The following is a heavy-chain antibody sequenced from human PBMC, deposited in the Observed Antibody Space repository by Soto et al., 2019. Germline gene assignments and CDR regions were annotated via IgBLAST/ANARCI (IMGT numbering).Heavy chain of an antibody. J-gene: IGHJ5*02. CDR3: AHKMLWGKAEPTYNWFDP. CDR1: GFSLSTSGVG. V-gene: IGHV2-5*02. CDR2: IYWDDDK. D-gene: IGHD6-13*01. Sequence: QITLKESGPTLVKPTQTLTLTCTFSGFSLSTSGVGVGWIRQPPGKALEWLALIYWDDDKRYSPSLKSRLTITKDTSKNQVVLTMTNMDPVDTATYYCAHKMLWGKAEPTYNWFDPWGQGTLVTVSS.